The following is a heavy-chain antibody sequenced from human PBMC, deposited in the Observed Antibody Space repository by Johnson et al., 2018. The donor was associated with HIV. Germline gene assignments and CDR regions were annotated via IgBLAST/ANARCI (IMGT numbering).Heavy chain of an antibody. V-gene: IGHV3-30*02. J-gene: IGHJ3*02. D-gene: IGHD1-26*01. CDR3: AKGRLVGATTYDAFDI. CDR1: RFSFDDYA. Sequence: QVLLVESGGGLVQPGRSLRLSCAASRFSFDDYAMHWVRQAPGTGLEWVATIRPDGSNKYYADSVKGRFTISRDNSKNTLYLQMNSLRAEDTAVYYCAKGRLVGATTYDAFDIWGQGTVITVSS. CDR2: IRPDGSNK.